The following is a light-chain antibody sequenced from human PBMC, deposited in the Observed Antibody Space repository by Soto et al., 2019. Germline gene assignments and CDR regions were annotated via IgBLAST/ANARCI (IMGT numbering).Light chain of an antibody. V-gene: IGLV2-8*01. J-gene: IGLJ1*01. Sequence: QSALTQPPSASGSPGQSVTISCTGTSSDVGGYNFVSWYQHHPGKAPKLMIYEVSKRPSGVPDRFSGYKSGNTASLTVSGLQAEDEADYYCSSYGGSNNLYVFGTGTKLTVL. CDR1: SSDVGGYNF. CDR3: SSYGGSNNLYV. CDR2: EVS.